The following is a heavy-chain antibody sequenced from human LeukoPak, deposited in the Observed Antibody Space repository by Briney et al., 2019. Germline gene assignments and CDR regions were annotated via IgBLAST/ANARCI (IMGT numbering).Heavy chain of an antibody. Sequence: ASVKVSCKVSGYTFTELSMHWVRQAPGKGLEWMGGFDPEDGETIYAQKFQGRVTMTEDTSTDTAYMELSSLRSEDTAVYYCATVRSSGWFPSPNYYYYGMDVWGQGTTVTVSS. D-gene: IGHD6-19*01. CDR3: ATVRSSGWFPSPNYYYYGMDV. CDR1: GYTFTELS. J-gene: IGHJ6*02. CDR2: FDPEDGET. V-gene: IGHV1-24*01.